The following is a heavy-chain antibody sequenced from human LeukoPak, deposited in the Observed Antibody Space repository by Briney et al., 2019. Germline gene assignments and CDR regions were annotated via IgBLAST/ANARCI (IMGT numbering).Heavy chain of an antibody. V-gene: IGHV4-59*01. CDR3: ARSGSVSYYYYYGMDV. Sequence: PSETLSLTCTVSGGSISSYYWSWIRQPPGKGLERIGYIYYSGSTNYNPSLKSRVTISVDTSKNQFSLKLSSVTAADTAVYYCARSGSVSYYYYYGMDVWGQGTTVTVSS. CDR1: GGSISSYY. D-gene: IGHD3-10*01. J-gene: IGHJ6*02. CDR2: IYYSGST.